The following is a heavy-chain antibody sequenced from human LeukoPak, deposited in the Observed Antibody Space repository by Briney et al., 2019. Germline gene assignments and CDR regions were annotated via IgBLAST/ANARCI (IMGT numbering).Heavy chain of an antibody. Sequence: SETLSLTCTVSGVSISSSNSYWGWIRQPPGKGLEWIGSIYYSGNTYYNASLKSQVSISIDTSKNQFSLKLSSVTAADTAVYYCASVYYYYYYMDVWGKGTTVTVSS. V-gene: IGHV4-39*07. CDR2: IYYSGNT. CDR3: ASVYYYYYYMDV. CDR1: GVSISSSNSY. J-gene: IGHJ6*03.